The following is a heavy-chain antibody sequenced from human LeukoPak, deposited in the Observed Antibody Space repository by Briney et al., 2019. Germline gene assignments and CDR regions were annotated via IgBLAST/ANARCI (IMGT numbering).Heavy chain of an antibody. CDR1: GYTFTSYG. D-gene: IGHD2-15*01. CDR2: ISAYNGNT. J-gene: IGHJ4*02. CDR3: AREPVVVVAAIRYDY. V-gene: IGHV1-18*01. Sequence: GASVKVSCKASGYTFTSYGISWVRQAPGQGLEWMGWISAYNGNTNYAQKLQGRVTMTTDTSTSTAYMELRSLRSDDTAVYYCAREPVVVVAAIRYDYWGQGTLVTVSS.